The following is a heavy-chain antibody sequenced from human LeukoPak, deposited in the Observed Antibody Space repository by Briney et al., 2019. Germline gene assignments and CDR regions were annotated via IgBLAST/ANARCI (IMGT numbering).Heavy chain of an antibody. D-gene: IGHD1-26*01. V-gene: IGHV3-21*01. Sequence: GGSLRLSCAASGFTFSSYSMNWVRQAPGKGLEWVSSISSSSSYIYYADSVKGRFTISRDNAKNSLYLQMNSLRAEDTAVYYCARVPSGSYRSGYFDYWGKGTLVTVSS. CDR3: ARVPSGSYRSGYFDY. J-gene: IGHJ4*02. CDR1: GFTFSSYS. CDR2: ISSSSSYI.